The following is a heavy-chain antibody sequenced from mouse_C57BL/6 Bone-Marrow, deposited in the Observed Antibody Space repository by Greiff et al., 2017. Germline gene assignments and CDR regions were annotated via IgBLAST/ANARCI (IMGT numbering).Heavy chain of an antibody. D-gene: IGHD2-5*01. V-gene: IGHV1-80*01. CDR3: AREGSNYGFAY. CDR2: IYPGDGDT. J-gene: IGHJ3*01. Sequence: QVQLQQSGAELVKPGASVKISCKASGYAFSSYWMNWVKQRPGKGLEWIGQIYPGDGDTNYNGKFKGKATLTADKSSSTAYMQRSSLTSEDSAVYFCAREGSNYGFAYWGQGTLVTVSA. CDR1: GYAFSSYW.